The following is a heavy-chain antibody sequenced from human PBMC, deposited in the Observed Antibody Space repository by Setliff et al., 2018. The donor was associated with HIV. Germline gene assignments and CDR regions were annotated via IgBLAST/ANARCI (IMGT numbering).Heavy chain of an antibody. Sequence: SETLSLTCTVSDVSISACYWSWIRQPPGKGLEWIGDIFYTGSTNYNPSLKSRVTISIDTSKNQFSLKLSSVTAADTAVYYCARQRGGRVTIFGVSGGWFDPWGQGTLVTVSS. J-gene: IGHJ5*02. CDR1: DVSISACY. CDR3: ARQRGGRVTIFGVSGGWFDP. CDR2: IFYTGST. V-gene: IGHV4-59*08. D-gene: IGHD3-3*01.